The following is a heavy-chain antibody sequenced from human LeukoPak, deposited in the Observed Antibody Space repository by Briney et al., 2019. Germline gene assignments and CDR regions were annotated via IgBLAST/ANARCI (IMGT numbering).Heavy chain of an antibody. V-gene: IGHV4-34*01. CDR3: ARAHYGTASPAWGL. D-gene: IGHD1-1*01. CDR2: INHSGST. J-gene: IGHJ4*02. Sequence: SETLSLTCAVYSGSFSGFYWSWIRQPPGKGLEWIGEINHSGSTNYNPSLKSRLTISMDTSKNQFSLKLSSVTAADTAVYYCARAHYGTASPAWGLWGQGTLVTVSS. CDR1: SGSFSGFY.